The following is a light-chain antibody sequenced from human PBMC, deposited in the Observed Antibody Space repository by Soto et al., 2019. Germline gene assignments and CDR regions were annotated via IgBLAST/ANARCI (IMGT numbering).Light chain of an antibody. CDR2: KNN. CDR3: AAWDDSLRGVV. Sequence: QDVVTQPPSTSGTPGQRVSISCSGSSSNIGRNDVYWYQQFPGTAPKLLIYKNNQRPSGVPDRFSGSKSGTSASLAISGLRSEDEADYHCAAWDDSLRGVVFGGGTKVTVL. CDR1: SSNIGRND. J-gene: IGLJ2*01. V-gene: IGLV1-47*01.